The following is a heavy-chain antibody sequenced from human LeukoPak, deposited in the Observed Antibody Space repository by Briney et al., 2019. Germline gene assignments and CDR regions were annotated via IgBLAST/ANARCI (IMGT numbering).Heavy chain of an antibody. J-gene: IGHJ4*02. D-gene: IGHD6-13*01. Sequence: GRSLRLSCAASGFTFSSYAMHWVRQAPGKGLEWVAVISYDGSNKYYADSVKGRFTISRDNSQNTLYLQMNSLRAEDTAVYYCARGPAAHIIPFDYWGQGTLVTVSS. CDR3: ARGPAAHIIPFDY. CDR2: ISYDGSNK. CDR1: GFTFSSYA. V-gene: IGHV3-30*04.